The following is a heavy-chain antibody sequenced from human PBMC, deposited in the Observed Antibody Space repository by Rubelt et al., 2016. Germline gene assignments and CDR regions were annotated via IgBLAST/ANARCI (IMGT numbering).Heavy chain of an antibody. CDR2: IYYSGST. V-gene: IGHV4-34*01. J-gene: IGHJ4*02. CDR1: GGSFSGYY. CDR3: ARHCVGQLVYFDY. Sequence: QVQLQQWGAGLLKPSETLSLTCAVYGGSFSGYYWSWIRQPPGKGLEWIGSIYYSGSTYYNPSLKSGVTIAGDTSKNQFSLKLSSVTAADTAVYYCARHCVGQLVYFDYWSQGTLVTVSS. D-gene: IGHD6-6*01.